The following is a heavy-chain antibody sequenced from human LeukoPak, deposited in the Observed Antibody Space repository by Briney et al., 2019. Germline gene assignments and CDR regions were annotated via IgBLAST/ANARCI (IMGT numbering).Heavy chain of an antibody. Sequence: MTSETLSLTCTVSSGSITNLDYYWTWIRQPAGKRLEWIGRIYTSGGTNYNPSLKSRVTMSVDRSKNEISLHLASLTAADTALYYCAGRGSSSGTFDIWGPGTFVTVSS. V-gene: IGHV4-61*02. D-gene: IGHD3-10*01. CDR1: SGSITNLDYY. J-gene: IGHJ3*02. CDR3: AGRGSSSGTFDI. CDR2: IYTSGGT.